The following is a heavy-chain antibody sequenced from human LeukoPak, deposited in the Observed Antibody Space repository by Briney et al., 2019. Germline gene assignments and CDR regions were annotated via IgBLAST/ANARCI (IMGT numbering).Heavy chain of an antibody. D-gene: IGHD6-13*01. CDR1: GGSIRSSNNY. J-gene: IGHJ5*02. Sequence: SETLSLTCTVSGGSIRSSNNYWGWIRQPPGKGLEWIGTIYYSGSTYYNPSLRSRVTISVDMSKNQFSLKLSSVTAADTAMYYCARVAATGIPLLYNWFDPWGQGTLVTVSS. CDR3: ARVAATGIPLLYNWFDP. CDR2: IYYSGST. V-gene: IGHV4-39*07.